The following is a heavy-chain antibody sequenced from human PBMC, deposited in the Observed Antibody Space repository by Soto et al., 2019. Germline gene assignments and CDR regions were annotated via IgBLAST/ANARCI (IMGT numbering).Heavy chain of an antibody. J-gene: IGHJ4*02. V-gene: IGHV3-23*01. Sequence: GGSLRLSCAASGFTFSSYAMSWVRQAPGKGLEWVSAISGSGCSTYYADSVKGRFTISRDNSKNPLYLQINSLRAEDTSVYYCAKDQLLTGYYGDYWGQGTLVTVSS. D-gene: IGHD3-9*01. CDR3: AKDQLLTGYYGDY. CDR1: GFTFSSYA. CDR2: ISGSGCST.